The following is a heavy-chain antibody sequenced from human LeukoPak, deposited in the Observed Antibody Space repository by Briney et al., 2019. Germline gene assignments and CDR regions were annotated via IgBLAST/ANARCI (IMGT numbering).Heavy chain of an antibody. V-gene: IGHV3-11*04. Sequence: GGSLRLSCAASGFTFSDYYMIWLRQAPGKGLEGVSYISSCGRNIYYADSVKGRFTMSRDNAKNSLYVQMNSLRAEDTAVYYCARPVVAATTSDTFDIWGQGTMVTVSS. CDR3: ARPVVAATTSDTFDI. CDR1: GFTFSDYY. J-gene: IGHJ3*02. D-gene: IGHD2-15*01. CDR2: ISSCGRNI.